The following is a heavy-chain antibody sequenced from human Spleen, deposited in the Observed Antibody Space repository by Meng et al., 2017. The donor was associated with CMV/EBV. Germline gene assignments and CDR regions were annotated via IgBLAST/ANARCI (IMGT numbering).Heavy chain of an antibody. V-gene: IGHV4-39*07. Sequence: GSLRLSCTVSGGSISSSSYYWGWIRQLPGKGLEWIGSIYYSGSTYYNPSLKSRVTISVDTSKNQFSLKLSSVTAADTAVYYCATIAIVGTSHASDIWGQGTMVTVSS. CDR2: IYYSGST. J-gene: IGHJ3*02. CDR3: ATIAIVGTSHASDI. D-gene: IGHD5-12*01. CDR1: GGSISSSSYY.